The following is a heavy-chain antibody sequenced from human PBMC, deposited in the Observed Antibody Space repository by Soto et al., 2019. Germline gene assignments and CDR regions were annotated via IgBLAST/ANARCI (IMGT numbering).Heavy chain of an antibody. D-gene: IGHD6-19*01. CDR2: INPRNGAT. Sequence: ASVKVSCKASGYTFTGNYMHWVRQAPGQGLEWMGWINPRNGATKYAQNFQGRVTMTRDTSISTAYMELSRLRSDDTAVYYCARETVAGINFDYWGQGTLVTVSS. V-gene: IGHV1-2*02. CDR1: GYTFTGNY. CDR3: ARETVAGINFDY. J-gene: IGHJ4*02.